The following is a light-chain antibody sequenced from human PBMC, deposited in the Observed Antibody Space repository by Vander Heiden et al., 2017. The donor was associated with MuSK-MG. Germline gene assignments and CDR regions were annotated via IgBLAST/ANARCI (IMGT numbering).Light chain of an antibody. V-gene: IGLV3-9*01. Sequence: SYEQTQPLSVSVALGQTARITCGGNNVGNKNVHWYQQKPGQAPVLVIYRGSKRPSGIPERFSGSNSGNTATLTISGAQARDEADYYCQVWDSSTWVFGGGTKLTVL. J-gene: IGLJ2*01. CDR2: RGS. CDR1: NVGNKN. CDR3: QVWDSSTWV.